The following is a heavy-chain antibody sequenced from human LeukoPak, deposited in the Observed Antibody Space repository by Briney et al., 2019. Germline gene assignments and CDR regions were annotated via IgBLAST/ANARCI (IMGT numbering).Heavy chain of an antibody. J-gene: IGHJ5*02. V-gene: IGHV1-2*02. CDR1: GYTFTGYY. CDR3: AGQYLGGWFDP. CDR2: INPNSGGT. D-gene: IGHD3-10*01. Sequence: ASVKVSCKASGYTFTGYYMHWVRQAPGQGLEWMGWINPNSGGTNHAQKFQGRVTMTRDTSISTAYMELSRLRSDDTAVYYCAGQYLGGWFDPWGQGTLVTVSS.